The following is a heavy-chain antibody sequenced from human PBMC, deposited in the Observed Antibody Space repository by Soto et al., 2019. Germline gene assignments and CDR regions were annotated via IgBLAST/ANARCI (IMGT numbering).Heavy chain of an antibody. CDR1: GFSFSSYA. J-gene: IGHJ6*02. V-gene: IGHV3-30*04. Sequence: QVQLVESGGGVVQPGRSLRLSCAASGFSFSSYAVHWGRQAPGKGLEWVAVISYDGKRKNYTDSVKGRFILSRDESKNTLHLQMNRLRVADTEVYYGARDGVATIHYRYYFMDVWGQGTTVTVS. D-gene: IGHD5-12*01. CDR2: ISYDGKRK. CDR3: ARDGVATIHYRYYFMDV.